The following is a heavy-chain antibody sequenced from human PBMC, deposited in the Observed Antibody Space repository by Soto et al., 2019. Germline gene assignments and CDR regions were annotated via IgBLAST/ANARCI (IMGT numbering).Heavy chain of an antibody. D-gene: IGHD3-3*01. J-gene: IGHJ6*02. CDR2: INGGNGDT. V-gene: IGHV1-3*01. CDR1: GYTFSGYA. CDR3: AREYYDFLVGYYYGMDV. Sequence: ASVKVSCKASGYTFSGYAIHWVRQAPGQRFEWMGWINGGNGDTKYSQKFQGRVTITRDTSTSTAYVELTSLRSEDTAVYHCAREYYDFLVGYYYGMDVRGQGTTVTVSS.